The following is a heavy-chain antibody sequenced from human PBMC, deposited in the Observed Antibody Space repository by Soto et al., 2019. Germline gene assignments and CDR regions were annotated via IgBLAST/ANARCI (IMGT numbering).Heavy chain of an antibody. Sequence: QVQLQESGPGLVRPSQTLSLTCTVSGDSISSVDHYWSWIRQPPGKGLEWMGYIYPSGSTHYNPSLNSRLTISIDTSTNRFSLNLTSVTAADTAVYFCARLRWETENNWFDPWGQGALVTVSS. CDR1: GDSISSVDHY. D-gene: IGHD1-26*01. CDR3: ARLRWETENNWFDP. V-gene: IGHV4-30-4*01. CDR2: IYPSGST. J-gene: IGHJ5*02.